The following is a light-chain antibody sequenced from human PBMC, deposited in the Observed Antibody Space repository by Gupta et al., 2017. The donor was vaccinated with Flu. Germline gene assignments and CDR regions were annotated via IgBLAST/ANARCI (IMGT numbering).Light chain of an antibody. CDR3: CSYTTSYTLV. CDR1: SNDVGCYNF. V-gene: IGLV2-14*01. CDR2: EVS. Sequence: QSALTQPASVSGSPGQSITISCTGTSNDVGCYNFVSWYQQHPGKAPRLLIYEVSNRPSGVSNRFSGSKSGNTASLTISGLQAEDEGNYYCCSYTTSYTLVFGGGTKLTVL. J-gene: IGLJ3*02.